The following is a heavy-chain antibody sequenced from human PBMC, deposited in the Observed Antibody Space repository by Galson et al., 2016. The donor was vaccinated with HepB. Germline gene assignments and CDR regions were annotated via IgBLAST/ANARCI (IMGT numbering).Heavy chain of an antibody. D-gene: IGHD1-26*01. CDR1: GFIFSTYD. J-gene: IGHJ6*02. CDR3: VRGQALWELPPYYGMNV. CDR2: IGTVGDT. Sequence: SLRLSCAASGFIFSTYDMHWVRQPTGKGLEWVSAIGTVGDTHYPDSVKGRFTISRKNAKTSLYLQMNSLRAGDTAVEYCVRGQALWELPPYYGMNVWGQGTTFIVSS. V-gene: IGHV3-13*04.